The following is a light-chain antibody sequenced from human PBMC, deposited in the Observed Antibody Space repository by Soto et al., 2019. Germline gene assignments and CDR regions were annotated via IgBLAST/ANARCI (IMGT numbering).Light chain of an antibody. CDR3: QQYSASPIS. V-gene: IGKV3-20*01. CDR1: QSVSSSY. Sequence: EVVLTQSPGTLSLSPGERATLSCRASQSVSSSYLTWYQQRPGQAPRLVIYGGSRRATGIPDRLSGSGSGTDFTLTISRLEPEDFAVYYCQQYSASPISFGQGTRLEIK. CDR2: GGS. J-gene: IGKJ5*01.